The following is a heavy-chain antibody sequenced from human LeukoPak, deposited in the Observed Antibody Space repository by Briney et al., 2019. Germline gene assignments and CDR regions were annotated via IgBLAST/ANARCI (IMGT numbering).Heavy chain of an antibody. D-gene: IGHD5-12*01. Sequence: PGGSLRLSCAASGFTFSSYAVHWVRQAPGKGLEWVAVISYDGSNKYYADSVKGRFTISRDNSKNTLYLQMNSLRAEDTAVYYCAREVATTFDYWGQGTLVTVSS. CDR3: AREVATTFDY. CDR2: ISYDGSNK. CDR1: GFTFSSYA. V-gene: IGHV3-30*04. J-gene: IGHJ4*02.